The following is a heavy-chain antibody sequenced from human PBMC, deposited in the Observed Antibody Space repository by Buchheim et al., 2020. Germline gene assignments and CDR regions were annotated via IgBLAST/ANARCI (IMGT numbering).Heavy chain of an antibody. V-gene: IGHV3-23*01. D-gene: IGHD1-14*01. Sequence: EVQLLESGGGLVQPGGSLRLSCAASGFPFSSYAMSWVRQAPGKGLEWVSAISGSGGSTYYADSVKGRVTISSDNSKNTLYLQMNSLRAEDTAVYYCAKTEYNWNHKGCWFDPWGQGTL. J-gene: IGHJ5*02. CDR3: AKTEYNWNHKGCWFDP. CDR1: GFPFSSYA. CDR2: ISGSGGST.